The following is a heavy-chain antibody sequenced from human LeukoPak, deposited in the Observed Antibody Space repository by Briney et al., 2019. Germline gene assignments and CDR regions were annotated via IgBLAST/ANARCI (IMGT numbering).Heavy chain of an antibody. CDR3: AREGNAEWLRLGPLWNWFDP. V-gene: IGHV4-59*01. CDR2: IYYSGST. J-gene: IGHJ5*02. Sequence: SETLSLTCTVSGGSISSYYWSWIRQPPGKGLEWIGYIYYSGSTNYNPSLKSRVTISVDTSKNQFSLKLSSVTAADTAVYYCAREGNAEWLRLGPLWNWFDPWGLGTLVTVSS. CDR1: GGSISSYY. D-gene: IGHD5-12*01.